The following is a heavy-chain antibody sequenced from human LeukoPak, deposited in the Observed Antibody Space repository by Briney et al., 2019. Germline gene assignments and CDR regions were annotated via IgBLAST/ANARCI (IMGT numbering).Heavy chain of an antibody. Sequence: PGGSLRLSCAVSGITLSNYGMSWVRQAPGKGLEWVASLSGSGGGTNYADSVQGRFAISRDNPKSTLYLQMNSLRAEDTAVYFCAKRGVVIRVFLVGFHKEAYYFDSWGQGALVTVSS. CDR2: LSGSGGGT. V-gene: IGHV3-23*01. CDR1: GITLSNYG. J-gene: IGHJ4*02. D-gene: IGHD3-10*01. CDR3: AKRGVVIRVFLVGFHKEAYYFDS.